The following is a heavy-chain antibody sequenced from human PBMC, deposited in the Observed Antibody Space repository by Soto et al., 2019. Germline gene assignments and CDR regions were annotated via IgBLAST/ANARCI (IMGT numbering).Heavy chain of an antibody. V-gene: IGHV4-30-4*01. Sequence: QVQLQESGPGLVKPSQTLSLSCTVSGGSISSGDYYWSWIRQPPGKGLEWIGYIYYSGSTYYNSSRKSRVXXSXDXXKNQFSLKLSSGTAADTAVYYCARLSAHLPRWCDPWGQGTLVTVSS. CDR2: IYYSGST. CDR3: ARLSAHLPRWCDP. CDR1: GGSISSGDYY. J-gene: IGHJ5*02.